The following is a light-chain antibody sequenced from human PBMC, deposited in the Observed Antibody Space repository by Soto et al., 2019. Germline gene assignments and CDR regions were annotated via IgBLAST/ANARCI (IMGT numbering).Light chain of an antibody. Sequence: EIVMTQSPATLSVSPGERATLSCTASQSVSSNLAWYQQKPGQAPRLLIYGASTRATGIPARFSGSGSGTEFTLTISSLQSEDFAVYYCQQYNNWPRTFGQGT. V-gene: IGKV3-15*01. CDR3: QQYNNWPRT. CDR2: GAS. J-gene: IGKJ1*01. CDR1: QSVSSN.